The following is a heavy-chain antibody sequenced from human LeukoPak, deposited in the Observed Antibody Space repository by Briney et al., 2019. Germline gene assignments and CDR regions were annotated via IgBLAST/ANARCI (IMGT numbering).Heavy chain of an antibody. CDR2: FDPEDGET. Sequence: GASVKVSCKVSGYTLTELSMHWVRQAPGKGLEWMGGFDPEDGETIYAQKFQGRVTMTEDTSTDTAYMELSSLRSEDTAVYYCATAREYYDSPNVGPWAFDIWGQGTMVTVSS. J-gene: IGHJ3*02. CDR3: ATAREYYDSPNVGPWAFDI. CDR1: GYTLTELS. D-gene: IGHD3-22*01. V-gene: IGHV1-24*01.